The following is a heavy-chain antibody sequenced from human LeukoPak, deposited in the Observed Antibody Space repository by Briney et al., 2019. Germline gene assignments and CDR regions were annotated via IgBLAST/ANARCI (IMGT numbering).Heavy chain of an antibody. CDR1: GGSISSSSYY. J-gene: IGHJ4*02. Sequence: SETLSLTCTVSGGSISSSSYYWGWIRRPPGKGLEWIGSIYYSGSTYYNPSLKSRVTISVDTSKNQFSLKLSSVTAADTAVYYCARLSSLRYFDWSGGYFDYWGQGTLVTVSS. V-gene: IGHV4-39*01. CDR2: IYYSGST. D-gene: IGHD3-9*01. CDR3: ARLSSLRYFDWSGGYFDY.